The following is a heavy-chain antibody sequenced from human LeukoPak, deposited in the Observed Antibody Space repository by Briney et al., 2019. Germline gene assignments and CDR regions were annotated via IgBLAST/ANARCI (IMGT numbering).Heavy chain of an antibody. CDR2: MNHSGST. CDR1: GGSFSGYY. Sequence: SETLSLTCAVYGGSFSGYYWSWIRQPPGKGLEWIGEMNHSGSTNYNPSLKSRVTISVDTSKNQFSLKLSSVTAADTAVYYCARGGRVATVIYYYYYGMDVWGQGTTVTVSS. D-gene: IGHD4-17*01. J-gene: IGHJ6*02. CDR3: ARGGRVATVIYYYYYGMDV. V-gene: IGHV4-34*01.